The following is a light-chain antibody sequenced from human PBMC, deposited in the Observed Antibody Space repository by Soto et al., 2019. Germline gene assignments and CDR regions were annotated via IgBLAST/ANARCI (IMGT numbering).Light chain of an antibody. Sequence: DIQMTQSPSTLSASVGDRVNITCRASQSISSWLAWYQQKPGKAPTFLIYDASNLESGVPSRFSGSGSGTEFTLTISSLQPDDFATYYCLQYNSYPYSFGPGTKVDIK. J-gene: IGKJ3*01. CDR1: QSISSW. V-gene: IGKV1-5*01. CDR3: LQYNSYPYS. CDR2: DAS.